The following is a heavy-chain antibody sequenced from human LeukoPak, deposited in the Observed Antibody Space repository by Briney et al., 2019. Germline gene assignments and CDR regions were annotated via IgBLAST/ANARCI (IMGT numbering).Heavy chain of an antibody. CDR1: GGTFSSYA. V-gene: IGHV1-69*04. CDR2: IIPILGIA. Sequence: GSSVSVSCKASGGTFSSYAISWVRQAPGQGLEWMGRIIPILGIANYAQKFQGRVTITADKSTSTAYIELSSLRSEDTAVYYCARDGSGYYDIVTGYVYWGQGTLITISS. J-gene: IGHJ4*02. D-gene: IGHD3-9*01. CDR3: ARDGSGYYDIVTGYVY.